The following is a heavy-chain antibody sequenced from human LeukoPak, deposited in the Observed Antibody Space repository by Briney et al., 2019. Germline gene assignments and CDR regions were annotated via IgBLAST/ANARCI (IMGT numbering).Heavy chain of an antibody. Sequence: PSETLSLTCAVYGGSFSGYYWSWIRQPPGKGLEWIGEINHSGSTNYNPSLKSRVTISVDTSKNQFSLRLSSVTAADTAVYFCARYTYGPFDYWGQGTLVTVSS. V-gene: IGHV4-34*01. CDR3: ARYTYGPFDY. D-gene: IGHD5-18*01. CDR1: GGSFSGYY. CDR2: INHSGST. J-gene: IGHJ4*02.